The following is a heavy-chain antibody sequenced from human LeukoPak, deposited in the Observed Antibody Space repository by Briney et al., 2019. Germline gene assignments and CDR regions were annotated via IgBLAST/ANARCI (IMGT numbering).Heavy chain of an antibody. CDR2: IIPIFGTA. D-gene: IGHD3-22*01. CDR3: ASGYYYDSSALGSFDY. J-gene: IGHJ4*02. V-gene: IGHV1-69*13. CDR1: GGTFSSYA. Sequence: ASVKVSCTASGGTFSSYAISWVRQAPGQGLEWMGGIIPIFGTANYAQKFQGRVTITADESTSTAYMELSSLRSEDTAVYYCASGYYYDSSALGSFDYWGQGTLVTVSS.